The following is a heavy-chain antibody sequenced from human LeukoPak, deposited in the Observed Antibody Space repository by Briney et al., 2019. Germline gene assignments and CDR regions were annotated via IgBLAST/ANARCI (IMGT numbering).Heavy chain of an antibody. CDR3: ASPGAYYGSGSYPFDY. D-gene: IGHD3-10*01. CDR1: GGSFSGYY. J-gene: IGHJ4*02. V-gene: IGHV4-34*01. Sequence: PSETLSLTCAVYGGSFSGYYWSWIRQPPGKGLEWLGEINHSGSTNYNPSLKSRVTISVDTSKNQFSLKLSSVTAADTAVYYCASPGAYYGSGSYPFDYWGQGTLVTVSS. CDR2: INHSGST.